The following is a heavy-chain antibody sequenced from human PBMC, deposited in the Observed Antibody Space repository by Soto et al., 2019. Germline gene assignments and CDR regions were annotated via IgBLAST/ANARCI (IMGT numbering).Heavy chain of an antibody. J-gene: IGHJ4*02. CDR3: ARDLGYYGSGNFDY. CDR1: GGTFSSYA. Sequence: GASVKVSCKASGGTFSSYAISWVRQAPGQGLEWVGGIIPIFGTANYAQKFQGRVTITADESTSTAYMELSSLRSEDTAVYYCARDLGYYGSGNFDYWGQGTLVTVSS. CDR2: IIPIFGTA. D-gene: IGHD3-10*01. V-gene: IGHV1-69*13.